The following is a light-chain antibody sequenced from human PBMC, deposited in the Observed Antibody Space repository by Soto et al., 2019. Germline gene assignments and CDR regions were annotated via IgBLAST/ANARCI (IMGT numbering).Light chain of an antibody. CDR2: GTS. V-gene: IGKV3-20*01. CDR3: QQYAGSPKT. CDR1: QCLSSSY. Sequence: EIVLTQSPAALSLSLGERATLSCRASQCLSSSYLAWYQQKPGQAPRLLIYGTSRRATGIPDRFSGSGSGTDFTLTITRLEPEDFAVYYCQQYAGSPKTFGLGTKLEIK. J-gene: IGKJ2*01.